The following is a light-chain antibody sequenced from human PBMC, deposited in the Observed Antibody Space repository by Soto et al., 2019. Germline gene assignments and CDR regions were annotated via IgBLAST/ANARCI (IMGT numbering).Light chain of an antibody. J-gene: IGKJ2*01. CDR1: QTVLYSSNNNNY. V-gene: IGKV4-1*01. CDR3: QQYYSSPHT. CDR2: WAS. Sequence: DIVMTQSPDSLAVSLGGRATINCKSSQTVLYSSNNNNYIAWYQQKPGQPPKLLIYWASTRESGVPDRFSGSGSETDFTLTISSLQAEDVAVYYCQQYYSSPHTFGQGTKLEIK.